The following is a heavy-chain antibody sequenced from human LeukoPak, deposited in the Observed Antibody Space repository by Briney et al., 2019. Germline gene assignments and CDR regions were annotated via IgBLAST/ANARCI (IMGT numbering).Heavy chain of an antibody. J-gene: IGHJ4*02. CDR2: ISTSSTYI. CDR1: GFTFSSFD. Sequence: GGSLRLSCAASGFTFSSFDMNWVRQAPGKGLEWVSSISTSSTYIFYADSLKGRFTISRDDAKNSLYLHMNSLRVDDTAVYYCARDVAAGTLDYWGQGTLVTVSS. V-gene: IGHV3-21*06. CDR3: ARDVAAGTLDY. D-gene: IGHD1-1*01.